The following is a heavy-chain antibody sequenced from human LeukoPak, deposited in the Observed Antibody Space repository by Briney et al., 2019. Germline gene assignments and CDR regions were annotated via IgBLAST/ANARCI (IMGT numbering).Heavy chain of an antibody. J-gene: IGHJ4*02. CDR3: AKENDFVY. V-gene: IGHV3-30*18. D-gene: IGHD3-3*01. CDR2: ISYDGTNK. Sequence: GGSLRLTCAASGFTFSNYDMHWVRQAPGKGLEWVAVISYDGTNKYYADSVKGRFTISRDNSKSTLYLQMNSLRAEDTAVYYCAKENDFVYWGQGTLVTVSS. CDR1: GFTFSNYD.